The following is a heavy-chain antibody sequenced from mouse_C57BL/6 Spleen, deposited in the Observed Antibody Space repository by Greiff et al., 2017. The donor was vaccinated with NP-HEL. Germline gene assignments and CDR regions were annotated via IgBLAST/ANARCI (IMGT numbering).Heavy chain of an antibody. CDR3: ARTYYIAMDY. CDR2: IYPGDGDT. CDR1: GYAFSSSW. J-gene: IGHJ4*01. D-gene: IGHD2-12*01. Sequence: VQLQESGPELVKPGASVKISCKASGYAFSSSWMNWVKQRPGKGLEWIGRIYPGDGDTNYNGKFKGKATLTADKSSSTAYMQLSSLTSEDYAVYLCARTYYIAMDYWGQGTSVTVSS. V-gene: IGHV1-82*01.